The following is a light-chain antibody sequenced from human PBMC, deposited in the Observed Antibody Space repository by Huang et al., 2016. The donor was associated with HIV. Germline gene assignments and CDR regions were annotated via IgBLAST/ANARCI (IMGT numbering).Light chain of an antibody. Sequence: DIQMTQSPSSLSASVGDRVTITCQASQDITNYLKWYQQKPWKAPTRLIYDASNLETGVPSRFSGSGAGTDFTFTISSLQPEDIATYYCQQYDNLPLTFGGGTKVEIK. CDR1: QDITNY. CDR2: DAS. CDR3: QQYDNLPLT. J-gene: IGKJ4*01. V-gene: IGKV1-33*01.